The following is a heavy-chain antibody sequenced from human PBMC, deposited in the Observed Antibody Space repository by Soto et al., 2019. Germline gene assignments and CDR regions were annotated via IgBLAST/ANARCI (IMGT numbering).Heavy chain of an antibody. V-gene: IGHV3-7*01. CDR3: ARSQYRLDCWSGWDFDH. CDR2: IKEDGRET. J-gene: IGHJ4*02. D-gene: IGHD3-3*01. CDR1: GFTFTSHW. Sequence: VQLVESGGGLVRPGGSLRLSCAASGFTFTSHWITWVRQAPGKGLEWVANIKEDGRETFYLDSVKCRITIARDNTTTPRFLQMKSVRVEDTGVYYCARSQYRLDCWSGWDFDHWGQGMLVTVSS.